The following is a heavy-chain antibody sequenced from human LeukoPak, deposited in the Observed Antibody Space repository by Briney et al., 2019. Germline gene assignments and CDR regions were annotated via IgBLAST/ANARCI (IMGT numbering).Heavy chain of an antibody. CDR2: IKQDGSEK. Sequence: PGGSLRLSCAASGFTFSSYWVSWVRQAPGKGLEWVANIKQDGSEKYYVDSVKGRFTISRDNAKNSLYLQMNSLRAEDTAVYYCARAWGITGTTHDYWGQGTLVTVSS. D-gene: IGHD1-7*01. CDR1: GFTFSSYW. CDR3: ARAWGITGTTHDY. J-gene: IGHJ4*02. V-gene: IGHV3-7*01.